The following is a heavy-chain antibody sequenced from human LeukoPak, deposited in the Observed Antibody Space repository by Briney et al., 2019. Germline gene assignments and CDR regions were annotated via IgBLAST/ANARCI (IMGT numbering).Heavy chain of an antibody. D-gene: IGHD6-13*01. CDR3: ARGVYRSSWYMSYYYYYMDV. CDR2: IYHSGST. CDR1: GGSLSSSNW. J-gene: IGHJ6*03. Sequence: SETLSLTCAVSGGSLSSSNWWSWVRQPPGKGLEWIGEIYHSGSTNYNPSLKSRVTISVDTSKNQFSLNLSSVTAADTAVYYCARGVYRSSWYMSYYYYYMDVWGKGTTVTVSS. V-gene: IGHV4-4*02.